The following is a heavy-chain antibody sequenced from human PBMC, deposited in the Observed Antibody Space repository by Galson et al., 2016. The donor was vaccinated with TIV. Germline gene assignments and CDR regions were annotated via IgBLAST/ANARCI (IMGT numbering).Heavy chain of an antibody. CDR2: INHSGSS. D-gene: IGHD3-16*02. CDR1: GGSFSGYY. V-gene: IGHV4-34*01. J-gene: IGHJ4*02. Sequence: ETLSLTCAVYGGSFSGYYWSWIRQPPEKGLEWIGEINHSGSSNYNPSLKSRVTISMDTSKNQFSLKLTPVTAADTAVYYCARGRGLSLWGQGTLVTVSA. CDR3: ARGRGLSL.